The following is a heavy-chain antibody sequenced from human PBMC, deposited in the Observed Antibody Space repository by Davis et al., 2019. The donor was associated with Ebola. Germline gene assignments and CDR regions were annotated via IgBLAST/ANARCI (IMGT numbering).Heavy chain of an antibody. CDR3: TRESGGGVDV. V-gene: IGHV3-49*04. CDR1: AFNFGEYA. Sequence: PGGSLRLSCTASAFNFGEYALTWVRQTPRKGLEWVGFIRNKAYGGTTEYAASVKGRFTISRDDSGNIAYLQMNSLKIEDTAVYYCTRESGGGVDVWGQGTTVTVSS. CDR2: IRNKAYGGTT. J-gene: IGHJ6*02. D-gene: IGHD3-10*01.